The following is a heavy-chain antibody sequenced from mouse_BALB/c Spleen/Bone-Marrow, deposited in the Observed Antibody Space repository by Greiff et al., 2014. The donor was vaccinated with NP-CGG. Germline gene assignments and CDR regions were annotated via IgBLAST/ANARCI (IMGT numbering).Heavy chain of an antibody. CDR1: GYTFTSSW. CDR2: IHPNSGNT. Sequence: QVQLQQSGSVLVRPGASVKLSRKASGYTFTSSWMHWAKQRPGQGLEWIGEIHPNSGNTNYNEKFKGKATLTVDTSSSTAYVDLSSLTSEDSAVYYCANYYGSSSYWGQGTTLTVSS. CDR3: ANYYGSSSY. D-gene: IGHD1-1*01. V-gene: IGHV1S130*01. J-gene: IGHJ2*01.